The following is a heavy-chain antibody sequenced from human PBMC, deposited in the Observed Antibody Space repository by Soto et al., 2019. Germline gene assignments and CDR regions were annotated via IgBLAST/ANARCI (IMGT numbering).Heavy chain of an antibody. CDR3: AREAKGSYYFDY. J-gene: IGHJ4*02. CDR1: GGTFSSYT. CDR2: IIPILGIA. Sequence: ASVKVSCKASGGTFSSYTISWVRQAPGQRLEWMRRIIPILGIANYAQKYQGRVTITADKSTSTAYKELSSLRSENTAVYYSAREAKGSYYFDYWGQGTLVTVSS. V-gene: IGHV1-69*04. D-gene: IGHD3-10*01.